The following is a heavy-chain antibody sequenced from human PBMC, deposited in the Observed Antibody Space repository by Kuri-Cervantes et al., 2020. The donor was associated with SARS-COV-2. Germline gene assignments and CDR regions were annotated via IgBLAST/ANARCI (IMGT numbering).Heavy chain of an antibody. CDR3: TTDPRRMFGWFDS. CDR1: GFTFSNAW. CDR2: IKSKTDGGTV. V-gene: IGHV3-15*01. D-gene: IGHD3-3*01. J-gene: IGHJ5*01. Sequence: GGSLRLSCAASGFTFSNAWMTWVRQAPGKGLEWVGRIKSKTDGGTVEYAAPVKGRFTISRDDSRTTVYLQMNSLKTEDTALYYCTTDPRRMFGWFDSWGQGTLVTVSS.